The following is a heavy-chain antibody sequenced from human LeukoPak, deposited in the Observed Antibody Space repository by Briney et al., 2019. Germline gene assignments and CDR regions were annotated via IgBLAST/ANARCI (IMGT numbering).Heavy chain of an antibody. V-gene: IGHV4-59*08. D-gene: IGHD3-22*01. CDR2: IYYSGST. Sequence: KPSETLSLTCTVSGASISPYYWSWIRQPPGEGLEWIGYIYYSGSTNYSPSLKTRVTISVDTSRNQFSLKLSSVTAADTAVYYCARHGRTYYDSSGFYLEEDWFDPWGQGTLVTVSS. CDR1: GASISPYY. CDR3: ARHGRTYYDSSGFYLEEDWFDP. J-gene: IGHJ5*02.